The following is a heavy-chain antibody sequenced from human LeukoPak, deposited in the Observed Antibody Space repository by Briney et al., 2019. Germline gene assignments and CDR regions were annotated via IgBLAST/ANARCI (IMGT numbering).Heavy chain of an antibody. V-gene: IGHV5-51*01. CDR2: IYPGDSDT. CDR1: GYSFTSYW. D-gene: IGHD3-22*01. CDR3: ARRAGNYYDSPWSDAFDI. J-gene: IGHJ3*02. Sequence: GESRKISCKGSGYSFTSYWIGWVRQMPGKGLEWMGIIYPGDSDTRYSPSFQGQVTISADKSISTAYLQWSSLKASDTAMYYCARRAGNYYDSPWSDAFDIWGQGTMVTVSS.